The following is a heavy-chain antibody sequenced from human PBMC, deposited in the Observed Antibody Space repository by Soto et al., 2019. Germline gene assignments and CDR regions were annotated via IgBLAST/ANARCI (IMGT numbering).Heavy chain of an antibody. Sequence: SVKVSCKASGFTFTSSAMQWVRQARGQRLEWIGWIVVGSGNTNYAQKFQERVTITRDTSISTAYMELSRLRSDDTAVYYCARDNLYYYYGMDVWGQGTTVTVSS. V-gene: IGHV1-58*02. CDR2: IVVGSGNT. CDR1: GFTFTSSA. D-gene: IGHD1-20*01. J-gene: IGHJ6*02. CDR3: ARDNLYYYYGMDV.